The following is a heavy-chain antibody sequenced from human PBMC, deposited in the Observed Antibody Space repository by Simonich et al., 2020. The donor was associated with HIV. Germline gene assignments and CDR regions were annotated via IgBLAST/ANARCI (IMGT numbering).Heavy chain of an antibody. J-gene: IGHJ6*03. CDR1: GYSFTSYW. CDR2: IYPGDSDT. CDR3: ARQGYSGSLYYYYYYMDV. Sequence: EVQLVQSGAEVKKPGESLKISCKGSGYSFTSYWIGWVRQMPGKGLEWMGIIYPGDSDTRNSPSFQAQVTISADKSISTAYLQWSSLKAADTAMYYCARQGYSGSLYYYYYYMDVWGKGTTVTVSS. V-gene: IGHV5-51*01. D-gene: IGHD1-26*01.